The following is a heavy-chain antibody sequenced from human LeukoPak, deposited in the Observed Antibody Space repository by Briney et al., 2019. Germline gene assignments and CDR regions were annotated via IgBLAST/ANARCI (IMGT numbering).Heavy chain of an antibody. D-gene: IGHD3-10*01. V-gene: IGHV3-13*04. J-gene: IGHJ4*02. CDR2: IGSAGDT. Sequence: GGSLRLSCAASGFTFSNYDMHWVRQATGKGLEWVSGIGSAGDTNYPGSVKGRFTISRENAKNSLYLQMDSLRAGDTAVYYCARGVPGGLDYWGQGTLVAVSS. CDR3: ARGVPGGLDY. CDR1: GFTFSNYD.